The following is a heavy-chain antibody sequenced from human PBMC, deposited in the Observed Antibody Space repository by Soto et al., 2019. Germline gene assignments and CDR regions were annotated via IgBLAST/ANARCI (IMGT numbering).Heavy chain of an antibody. CDR2: ISYDGSNN. J-gene: IGHJ4*02. V-gene: IGHV3-30*03. D-gene: IGHD3-16*01. CDR3: ARGAPLIYYFDY. Sequence: PGGSLRLSCAASGFTFSTYGMHWVRQAPGKGLEWVAVISYDGSNNYYADSVKGRFTISRDNSKNTLYLLMNSLSAEDTAVYSWARGAPLIYYFDYWGRGTLVTVSS. CDR1: GFTFSTYG.